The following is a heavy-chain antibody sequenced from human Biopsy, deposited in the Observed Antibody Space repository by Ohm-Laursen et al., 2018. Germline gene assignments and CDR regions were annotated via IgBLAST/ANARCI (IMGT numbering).Heavy chain of an antibody. J-gene: IGHJ4*02. V-gene: IGHV4-4*07. D-gene: IGHD3-16*01. CDR1: GGSISSYY. CDR3: ARAAFGPFDS. CDR2: IYTRGST. Sequence: GTLSLTCAVSGGSISSYYWNWIRQPAGKGLEWIGLIYTRGSTNFNPTLKSRVTMSIDTSKNQFSLRLSSVTAADTAVYYCARAAFGPFDSWGQGALVTVSS.